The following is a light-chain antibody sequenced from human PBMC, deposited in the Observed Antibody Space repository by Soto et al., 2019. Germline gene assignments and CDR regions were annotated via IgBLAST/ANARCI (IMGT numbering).Light chain of an antibody. CDR2: DAP. CDR1: QSVTTY. V-gene: IGKV3-11*01. CDR3: QQRSNWPPVIT. J-gene: IGKJ5*01. Sequence: EVVLTQSPATLSLSPGERATLSCRASQSVTTYLAWYQQKPGQPPRLLIYDAPTRATGIPARFSGSGSGTDFTLTISSLEPEDFAVYYCQQRSNWPPVITFGQGTRLEIK.